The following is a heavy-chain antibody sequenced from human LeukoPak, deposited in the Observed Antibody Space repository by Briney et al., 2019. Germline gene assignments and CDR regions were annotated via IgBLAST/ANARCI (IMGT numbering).Heavy chain of an antibody. CDR1: GYTFSDFG. CDR2: ISVYNGDT. CDR3: ARGRPSDY. V-gene: IGHV1-18*01. J-gene: IGHJ4*02. Sequence: GASVKVSCETSGYTFSDFGMSWVRQAPGQGLEWMGWISVYNGDTNYAHNLQGRVTMTTDTSTSTAYMELRSLRSDDTAVYYCARGRPSDYWGQGTLVTVSS.